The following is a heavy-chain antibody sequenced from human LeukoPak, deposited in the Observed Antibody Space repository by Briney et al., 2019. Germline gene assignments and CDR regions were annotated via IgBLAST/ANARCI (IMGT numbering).Heavy chain of an antibody. V-gene: IGHV4-34*01. Sequence: SETLSLTCAVYGGSFSGYYWSWIRQPPGKGLEWIGEINHSGSTNYNPSLKSRVTISVDTSKNQFSLKLSSVTAADTAVYYCARRSSSGWYYFDYWGQGTLVTVSS. D-gene: IGHD6-19*01. CDR1: GGSFSGYY. CDR2: INHSGST. CDR3: ARRSSSGWYYFDY. J-gene: IGHJ4*02.